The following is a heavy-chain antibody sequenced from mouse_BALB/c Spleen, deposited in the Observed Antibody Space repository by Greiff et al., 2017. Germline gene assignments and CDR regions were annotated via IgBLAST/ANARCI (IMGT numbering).Heavy chain of an antibody. D-gene: IGHD2-14*01. Sequence: EVKLVESGGGLVKPGGSLKLSCAASGFTFSDYYMYWVRQTPEKRLEWVATISDGGSYTYYPDSVKGRFTISRDNAKNNLYLQMSSLKSEDTAMYYCARGNYRYDGWFAYWGQGTLVTVSA. CDR1: GFTFSDYY. V-gene: IGHV5-4*02. CDR3: ARGNYRYDGWFAY. CDR2: ISDGGSYT. J-gene: IGHJ3*01.